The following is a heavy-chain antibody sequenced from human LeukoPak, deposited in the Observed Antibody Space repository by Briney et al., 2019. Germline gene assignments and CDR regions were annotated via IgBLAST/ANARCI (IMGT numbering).Heavy chain of an antibody. CDR3: ARVYCSSTSCYSPRKRPNWFDP. D-gene: IGHD2-2*01. V-gene: IGHV4-34*01. CDR2: INHSGST. J-gene: IGHJ5*02. Sequence: PSETLSLTCAVYGGSFSGYYWSWIRQPPGKGLEWIGEINHSGSTNYNPSLKSRVTISVDTSKNQFSLKLSSVTAADTAVYYCARVYCSSTSCYSPRKRPNWFDPWGQGTLVTVSS. CDR1: GGSFSGYY.